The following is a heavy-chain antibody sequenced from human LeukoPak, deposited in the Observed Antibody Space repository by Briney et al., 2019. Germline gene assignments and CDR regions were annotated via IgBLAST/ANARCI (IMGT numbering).Heavy chain of an antibody. CDR2: INPNSGGT. D-gene: IGHD2-21*01. V-gene: IGHV1-2*02. CDR3: ARAALSRLLWGARAFDI. J-gene: IGHJ3*02. Sequence: ASVKVSCKASGYTFTGYYMHWVRQAPGQGLEWMGWINPNSGGTNYAQKFQGRVTMTRDTSISTAYMALSRLRSDDTAVYYCARAALSRLLWGARAFDIWGQGTMVTVSS. CDR1: GYTFTGYY.